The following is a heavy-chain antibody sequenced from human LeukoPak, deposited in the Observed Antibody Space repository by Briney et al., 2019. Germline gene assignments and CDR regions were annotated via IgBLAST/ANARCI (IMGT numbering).Heavy chain of an antibody. D-gene: IGHD3-9*01. J-gene: IGHJ6*04. CDR3: AKDSRAGIRYFDSSTTRTHYGMDV. CDR1: GFTFSSYG. Sequence: GVSLRLSCSASGFTFSSYGMHWVPPAPGKGLEGGAGISYDGSNKYYADSVKGRFTISRDNSKNTLYLQMNSLRAEDTAVYYCAKDSRAGIRYFDSSTTRTHYGMDVWGKGTTVTVSS. V-gene: IGHV3-30*18. CDR2: ISYDGSNK.